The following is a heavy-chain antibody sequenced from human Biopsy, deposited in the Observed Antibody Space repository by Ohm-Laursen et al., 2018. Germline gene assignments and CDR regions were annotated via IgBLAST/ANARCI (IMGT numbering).Heavy chain of an antibody. V-gene: IGHV3-43D*04. J-gene: IGHJ5*02. CDR3: AKGSEQLQDAGGVDA. Sequence: SLRLSCAASGFSVADYAVHWVRQVSGKGLEWVSFIGWDGANTYYGGSVRGRFTISRDNDKNALYLQMNSLRLEDSGFYYCAKGSEQLQDAGGVDAWGQGTLVTVSS. CDR2: IGWDGANT. D-gene: IGHD1/OR15-1a*01. CDR1: GFSVADYA.